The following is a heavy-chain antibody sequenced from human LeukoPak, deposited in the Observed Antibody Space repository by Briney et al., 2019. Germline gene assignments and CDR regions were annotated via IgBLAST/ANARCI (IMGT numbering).Heavy chain of an antibody. Sequence: VASVKVSCNASGYTFTSYGISWVRQAPGQGLEWMGWISAYNGNTNYAQKLQGRVTMTTDTSTSTAYMELSSLTSDDTAVYYCARDTSGSNSFDNWGQGTLVTVSS. CDR2: ISAYNGNT. J-gene: IGHJ4*02. V-gene: IGHV1-18*01. CDR3: ARDTSGSNSFDN. CDR1: GYTFTSYG. D-gene: IGHD2-2*01.